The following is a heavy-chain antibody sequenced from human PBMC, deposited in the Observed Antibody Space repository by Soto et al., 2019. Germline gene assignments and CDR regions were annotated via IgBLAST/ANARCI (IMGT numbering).Heavy chain of an antibody. D-gene: IGHD6-19*01. J-gene: IGHJ6*02. CDR3: ARHVGIAVAGTKLYYYGMDV. CDR2: IYYSGST. Sequence: SETLSLTCTVSGGSISSSSYYWGWIRQPPGKGLEWIGSIYYSGSTYYNPSLKSRVTISVDTSKNQFSLKLSSVTAADTAMYYCARHVGIAVAGTKLYYYGMDVWGQGTTVT. V-gene: IGHV4-39*01. CDR1: GGSISSSSYY.